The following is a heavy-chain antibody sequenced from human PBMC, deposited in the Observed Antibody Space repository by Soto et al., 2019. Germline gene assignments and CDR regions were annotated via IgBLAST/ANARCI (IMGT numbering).Heavy chain of an antibody. J-gene: IGHJ4*02. D-gene: IGHD5-12*01. CDR1: GFTFDDYA. CDR3: AKDMGYDLSPLGYFDY. Sequence: GGSLRLSCAASGFTFDDYAMHWVRQAPGKGLEWVSGISWNSGSIGYADSVKGRFTISRDNAKNSLYPQMNSLRSEDTALYYCAKDMGYDLSPLGYFDYWGQGTLVTVSS. CDR2: ISWNSGSI. V-gene: IGHV3-9*01.